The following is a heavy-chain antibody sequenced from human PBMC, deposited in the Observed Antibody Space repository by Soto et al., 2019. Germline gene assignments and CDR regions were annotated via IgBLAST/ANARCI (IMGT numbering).Heavy chain of an antibody. V-gene: IGHV3-74*01. CDR1: GFTFSHYW. CDR2: INTDGGRT. CDR3: ATVTSGSFDWVDA. J-gene: IGHJ5*02. D-gene: IGHD3-10*01. Sequence: EVQLLESGGGLVQPGGSLRLSCAASGFTFSHYWMHWVRQAPGKGLMWVSRINTDGGRTTYGDAVKSRFAISIDNDNNTLYLELNGLRVEDMAVYYCATVTSGSFDWVDAWGQGTQVTVSS.